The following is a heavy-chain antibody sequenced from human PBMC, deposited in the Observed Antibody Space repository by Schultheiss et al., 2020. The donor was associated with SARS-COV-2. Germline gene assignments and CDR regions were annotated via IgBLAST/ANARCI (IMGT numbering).Heavy chain of an antibody. V-gene: IGHV4-31*03. CDR2: IYYSGST. Sequence: LRLSCTVSGGSISSGGYYWSWIRQHPGKGLEWIGYIYYSGSTYYNPSLKSRVTISVDTSKNQFSLKLSSVTAADTAVYYCARDRGGSSGFDYWGQGTLVTVSS. J-gene: IGHJ4*02. CDR3: ARDRGGSSGFDY. D-gene: IGHD6-6*01. CDR1: GGSISSGGYY.